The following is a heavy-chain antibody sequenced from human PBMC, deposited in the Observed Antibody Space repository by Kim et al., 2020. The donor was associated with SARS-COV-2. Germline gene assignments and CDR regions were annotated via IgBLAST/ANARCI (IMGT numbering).Heavy chain of an antibody. J-gene: IGHJ4*02. D-gene: IGHD6-13*01. Sequence: GGSLRLSCAASGFTFDDYAMHLVRQAPGKGLEWVSGISWNSGSIGYVDSVKGRFTISRDNAKSSLYLQMNNLRAEDSTLYYCAKDIGSSTWYFFDSWGQGALVTVSS. CDR1: GFTFDDYA. V-gene: IGHV3-9*01. CDR2: ISWNSGSI. CDR3: AKDIGSSTWYFFDS.